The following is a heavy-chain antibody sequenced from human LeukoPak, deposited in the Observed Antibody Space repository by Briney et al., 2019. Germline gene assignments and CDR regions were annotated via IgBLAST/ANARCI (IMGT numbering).Heavy chain of an antibody. Sequence: KPGGSLRLSCAAFGFTFSSYDMHWVRQAPGKGLEWVSYISSGGITIYYADSVKGRFTISRDNAKNSLYLQMNSLRAEDTAVYYCATGYSSGWYWGQGTLVTVSS. D-gene: IGHD6-19*01. J-gene: IGHJ4*02. V-gene: IGHV3-11*01. CDR2: ISSGGITI. CDR3: ATGYSSGWY. CDR1: GFTFSSYD.